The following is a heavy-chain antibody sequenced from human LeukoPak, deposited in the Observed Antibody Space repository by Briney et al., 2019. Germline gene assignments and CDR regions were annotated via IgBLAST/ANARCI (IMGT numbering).Heavy chain of an antibody. D-gene: IGHD6-13*01. Sequence: GGSLRLSCAASGFTVSTNYMSWVRHAPGKGLEWVSVIYSGGITYYADSVKGRFTISRDNSKNTLFLQMNSLRADDTAVYYCARGPGYSSSWYYFDYWGQGTLVTVSS. V-gene: IGHV3-53*01. J-gene: IGHJ4*02. CDR1: GFTVSTNY. CDR2: IYSGGIT. CDR3: ARGPGYSSSWYYFDY.